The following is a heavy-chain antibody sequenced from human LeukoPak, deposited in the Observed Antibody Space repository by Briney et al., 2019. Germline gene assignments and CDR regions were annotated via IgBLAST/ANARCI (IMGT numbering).Heavy chain of an antibody. CDR1: GFTFSSYW. Sequence: GGSLRLSCAASGFTFSSYWMHWGRQAPGKGLVWVSRINSDGSSTSYADSVKGRFTISRDNAKNTLYLQMNSLRAEDTAVYYCARDPRTYYYDSSGFDYWGQGTLVTVSS. V-gene: IGHV3-74*01. J-gene: IGHJ4*02. CDR2: INSDGSST. CDR3: ARDPRTYYYDSSGFDY. D-gene: IGHD3-22*01.